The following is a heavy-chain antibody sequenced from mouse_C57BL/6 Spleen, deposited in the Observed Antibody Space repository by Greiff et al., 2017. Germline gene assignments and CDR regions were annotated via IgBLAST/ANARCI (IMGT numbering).Heavy chain of an antibody. CDR3: TRGAYGSSYDY. J-gene: IGHJ2*01. CDR2: ISSGGDYI. V-gene: IGHV5-9-1*02. Sequence: EVKLMESGEGLVKPGGSLKLSCAASGFTFSSYAMSWVRQTPEKRLEWVAYISSGGDYIYYADTVKGRFTISRDNARNTLYLQMSSLKSEDTAMYYCTRGAYGSSYDYWGQGTTLTVSS. D-gene: IGHD1-1*01. CDR1: GFTFSSYA.